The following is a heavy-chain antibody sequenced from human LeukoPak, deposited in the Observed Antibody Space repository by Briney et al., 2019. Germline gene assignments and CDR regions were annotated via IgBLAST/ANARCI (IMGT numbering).Heavy chain of an antibody. CDR1: GGTFSSYA. V-gene: IGHV1-69*13. CDR3: ARGGDDILTGYYDY. CDR2: IIPIFGTA. Sequence: SVKVSCKASGGTFSSYAISWVRQAPGQGLEWMGGIIPIFGTANYAQKFQGRVTITADESTSTAYMELSSLRSEGTAVYYCARGGDDILTGYYDYWGQGTLVTVSS. D-gene: IGHD3-9*01. J-gene: IGHJ4*02.